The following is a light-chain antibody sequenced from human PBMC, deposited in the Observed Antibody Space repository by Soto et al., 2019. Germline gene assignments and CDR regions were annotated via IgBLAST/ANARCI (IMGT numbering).Light chain of an antibody. CDR3: SSYTTRNTDV. V-gene: IGLV2-14*01. CDR2: DVS. J-gene: IGLJ1*01. CDR1: SSDVGGYNY. Sequence: QSVLTQPASVSGSPGQSITISCTGTSSDVGGYNYVSWYQQHPGKAPKLIIYDVSDRPSGLSNRFSGSKSGNTASLTISGLQAEDEADYYCSSYTTRNTDVFGTGTKVTVL.